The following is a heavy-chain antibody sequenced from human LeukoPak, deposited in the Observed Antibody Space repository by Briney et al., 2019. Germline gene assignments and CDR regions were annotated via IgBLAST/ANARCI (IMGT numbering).Heavy chain of an antibody. CDR1: GYTFTRYY. CDR3: ARLPYRDGVAQDY. V-gene: IGHV1-46*01. CDR2: INPISGAT. J-gene: IGHJ4*02. Sequence: EASVKVSCKTSGYTFTRYYMQWVRQAPGHGLDWMGIINPISGATDYAQKFQGRVTMTRDTSTSTVYMELSSLRSEDTAMYYCARLPYRDGVAQDYWGQGTLVTVSP. D-gene: IGHD3-16*02.